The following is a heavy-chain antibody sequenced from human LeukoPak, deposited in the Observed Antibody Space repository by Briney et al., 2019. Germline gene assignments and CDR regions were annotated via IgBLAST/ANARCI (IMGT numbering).Heavy chain of an antibody. Sequence: GGSLRLSCAASGFTFSDYNMRWIRQAPGKGLEWVSSISRSGSTKYYADSVKGLFTISRDNAKNSLYLQMNSLRAEDTAVYYCAELGITMIGGVWGKGTTVTISS. J-gene: IGHJ6*04. CDR2: ISRSGSTK. CDR3: AELGITMIGGV. V-gene: IGHV3-11*04. D-gene: IGHD3-10*02. CDR1: GFTFSDYN.